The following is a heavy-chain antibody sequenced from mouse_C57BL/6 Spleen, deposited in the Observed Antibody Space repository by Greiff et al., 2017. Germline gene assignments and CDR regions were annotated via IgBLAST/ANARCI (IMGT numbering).Heavy chain of an antibody. V-gene: IGHV14-4*01. D-gene: IGHD1-1*01. CDR1: GFNIKDDY. CDR2: IDPENGDT. J-gene: IGHJ1*03. CDR3: TPSNYDGSSSHWYFDV. Sequence: EVQLQQSGAELVRPGASVKLSCTASGFNIKDDYMHWVKQRPEQGLEWIGWIDPENGDTEYASKFQGKATITDDTSSNTSYLQLSSLPSEYTAVYYCTPSNYDGSSSHWYFDVWGTGTTVTVSS.